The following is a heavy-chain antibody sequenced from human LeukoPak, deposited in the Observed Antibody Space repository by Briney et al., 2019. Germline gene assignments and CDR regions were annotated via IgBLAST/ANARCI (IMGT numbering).Heavy chain of an antibody. D-gene: IGHD3-22*01. Sequence: GASVKVSCKASGYTFTSYAMNWVRQAPGQGLEWMGWISTNTGNPTYAQGFTGRFVFSLDTSVSTAYLQISSLKAEDTAVYYCARDIYYDSSANGAFDIWGQGTMVTVSS. V-gene: IGHV7-4-1*02. CDR2: ISTNTGNP. J-gene: IGHJ3*02. CDR3: ARDIYYDSSANGAFDI. CDR1: GYTFTSYA.